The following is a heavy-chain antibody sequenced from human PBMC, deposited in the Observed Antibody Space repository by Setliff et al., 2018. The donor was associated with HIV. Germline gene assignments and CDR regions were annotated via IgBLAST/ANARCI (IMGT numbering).Heavy chain of an antibody. Sequence: GASVKVSCKTSGGTFSTYTFNWVRQAPGQGLEWMGIINPSGGSTSYAQKFQGRVTFTRDTSASTAYMELSSPRSEDTAVYYCARAGYLLHYFDSWGQGTLVTVSS. CDR1: GGTFSTYT. V-gene: IGHV1-46*01. CDR3: ARAGYLLHYFDS. D-gene: IGHD1-26*01. CDR2: INPSGGST. J-gene: IGHJ4*02.